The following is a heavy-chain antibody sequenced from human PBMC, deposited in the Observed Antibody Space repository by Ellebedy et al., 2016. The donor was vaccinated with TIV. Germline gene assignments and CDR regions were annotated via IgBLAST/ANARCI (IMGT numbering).Heavy chain of an antibody. V-gene: IGHV3-33*01. CDR2: IWYDGSNK. D-gene: IGHD3-16*01. CDR1: GFTFSSYG. Sequence: GESLKISCAASGFTFSSYGMHWVRQAPGKGLEWVAVIWYDGSNKYYADSVKGRFTISRDNSKNTLYLQMNSLRAEDTAVYYCVGITFGGVAYYWGQGTLVTVSS. J-gene: IGHJ4*02. CDR3: VGITFGGVAYY.